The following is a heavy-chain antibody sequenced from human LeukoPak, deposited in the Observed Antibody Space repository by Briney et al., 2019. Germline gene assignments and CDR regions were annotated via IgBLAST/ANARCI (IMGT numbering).Heavy chain of an antibody. CDR3: ARSIQLWDRGWDYYYMDV. J-gene: IGHJ6*03. CDR1: GGTFSSHA. D-gene: IGHD5-18*01. Sequence: SVKVSCKASGGTFSSHAISWVRQAPGQGLEWMGGIIPIFGTANYAQKFQGRVTITADESTSTAYMELSSLRSEDTAVYYCARSIQLWDRGWDYYYMDVWGKGTTVTVSS. CDR2: IIPIFGTA. V-gene: IGHV1-69*13.